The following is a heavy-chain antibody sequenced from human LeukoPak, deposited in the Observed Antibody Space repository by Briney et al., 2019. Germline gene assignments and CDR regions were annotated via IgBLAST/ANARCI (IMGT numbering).Heavy chain of an antibody. Sequence: SETLSLTCTVSGGSISSYYWSWIRQPPGKGLEWIGYIFYSGSTYYNPSLKSRVTISIDTSKNQFSLNLSSVTAADTAVYYCARNPETASFDYWGQGTLVTVSS. V-gene: IGHV4-59*06. J-gene: IGHJ4*02. CDR2: IFYSGST. CDR3: ARNPETASFDY. CDR1: GGSISSYY. D-gene: IGHD1-1*01.